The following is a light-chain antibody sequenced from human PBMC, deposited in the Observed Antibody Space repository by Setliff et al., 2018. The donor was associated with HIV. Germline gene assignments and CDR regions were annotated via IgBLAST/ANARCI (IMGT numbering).Light chain of an antibody. J-gene: IGLJ1*01. CDR1: SVNIGAGHD. Sequence: QSVLTQPPSVSGAPGQRVTISCTGSSVNIGAGHDVHWYQQVPRTAPKLLIYGISDRPSGVPDRFSGSKSGTSAYLAITGLQAEDEADYYCQSYDSSLSGYVFGTGTKVTVL. CDR2: GIS. CDR3: QSYDSSLSGYV. V-gene: IGLV1-40*01.